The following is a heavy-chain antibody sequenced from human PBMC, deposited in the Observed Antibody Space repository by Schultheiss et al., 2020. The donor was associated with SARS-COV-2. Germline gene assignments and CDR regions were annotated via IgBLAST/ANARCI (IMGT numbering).Heavy chain of an antibody. V-gene: IGHV3-64*01. CDR3: ARDGRSWYDYYYYGMDV. CDR1: GFTFDDYA. D-gene: IGHD6-13*01. J-gene: IGHJ6*02. Sequence: GGSLRLSCAASGFTFDDYAMHWVRQAPGKGLEYVSAISSNGGSTYYANSVKGRFTISRDNSKNTLYLQMGSLRAEDMAVYYCARDGRSWYDYYYYGMDVWGQGTTVTVSS. CDR2: ISSNGGST.